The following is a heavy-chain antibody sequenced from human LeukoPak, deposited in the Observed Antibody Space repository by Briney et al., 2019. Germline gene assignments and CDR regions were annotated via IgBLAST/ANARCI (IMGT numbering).Heavy chain of an antibody. J-gene: IGHJ3*02. D-gene: IGHD3-9*01. CDR2: ISSSSSTI. CDR1: GFTFGSYA. V-gene: IGHV3-48*02. Sequence: GGSLRLSCAASGFTFGSYAMNWVRQAPGKGLEWVSYISSSSSTIYYADSVKGRFTISRDNAKNSLYLQMNSLRDEDTAVYYCSLRYFDWLLYRVDDAFDIWGQGTMVTVSS. CDR3: SLRYFDWLLYRVDDAFDI.